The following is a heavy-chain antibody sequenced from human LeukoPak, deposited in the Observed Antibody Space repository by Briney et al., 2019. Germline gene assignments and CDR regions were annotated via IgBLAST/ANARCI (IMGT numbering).Heavy chain of an antibody. V-gene: IGHV1-69*13. CDR2: YIPMFGTA. D-gene: IGHD1-26*01. J-gene: IGHJ4*01. CDR1: GGTFSRYA. CDR3: AGASSKWELSF. Sequence: WASVKVSCKASGGTFSRYAISWVRQAPGQGLEWMGGYIPMFGTANYAQNFQNRVTITADESTSTFSMEVSSLRPEDTAVYFCAGASSKWELSFWGHGTLVTVSS.